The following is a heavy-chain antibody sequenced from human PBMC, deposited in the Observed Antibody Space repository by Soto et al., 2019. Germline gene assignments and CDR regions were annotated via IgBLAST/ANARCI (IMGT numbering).Heavy chain of an antibody. J-gene: IGHJ3*02. CDR2: IDYRGST. V-gene: IGHV4-31*03. CDR1: GGSISSGNYY. Sequence: SETLSLTCTVSGGSISSGNYYWSWIRQHPEKGLEWIGYIDYRGSTYYNPSLESRVTISVDTSNNQFSLNLSSVTAADTAVYYCAREVIVPAAADAFDIWGQGTMVTV. D-gene: IGHD2-2*01. CDR3: AREVIVPAAADAFDI.